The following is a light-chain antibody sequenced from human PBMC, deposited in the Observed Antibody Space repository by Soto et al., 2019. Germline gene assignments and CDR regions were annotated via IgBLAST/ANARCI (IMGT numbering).Light chain of an antibody. CDR1: QSISSW. J-gene: IGKJ1*01. Sequence: DIQMTQSPSTLSASVGDRVTITCRASQSISSWLAWYQQKPGKAPKLLIYDDSSLESGVPSRFSGSGSGTEFTLTISRLQPDDFATYYCQNYNSYSEACGQGTKVDIK. V-gene: IGKV1-5*01. CDR2: DDS. CDR3: QNYNSYSEA.